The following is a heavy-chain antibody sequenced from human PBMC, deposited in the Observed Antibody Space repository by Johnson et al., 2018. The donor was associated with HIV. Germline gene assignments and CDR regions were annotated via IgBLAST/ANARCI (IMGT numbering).Heavy chain of an antibody. CDR2: IKRNTDGGTT. CDR3: NTDLASVGSGVFDL. Sequence: EVQLVESGGGLVKPGGSLRLSCAASGFTFSNAWMSWVRQAPGKGLEWVGRIKRNTDGGTTDYAPPVKGRFTISRDDSKNTLYLDLNSLKTEDTTIYYCNTDLASVGSGVFDLWGQGTMVTVSS. J-gene: IGHJ3*01. CDR1: GFTFSNAW. D-gene: IGHD2-15*01. V-gene: IGHV3-15*01.